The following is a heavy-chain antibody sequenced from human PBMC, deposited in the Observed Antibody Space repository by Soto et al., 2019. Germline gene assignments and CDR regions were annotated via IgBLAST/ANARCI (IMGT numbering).Heavy chain of an antibody. V-gene: IGHV3-23*01. CDR3: AKDYDYGDSLPFDY. Sequence: EVQLLEAGGGLVQPGGSLRLSCAASGFSFRNYGMSWVRQAPGKGLEWLSAIIGNGDTTYYADSVRGRFTISRDHSKNTLYRQLNDLGAEDTAIYYCAKDYDYGDSLPFDYWGQGTLVTVSS. J-gene: IGHJ4*02. CDR1: GFSFRNYG. D-gene: IGHD4-17*01. CDR2: IIGNGDTT.